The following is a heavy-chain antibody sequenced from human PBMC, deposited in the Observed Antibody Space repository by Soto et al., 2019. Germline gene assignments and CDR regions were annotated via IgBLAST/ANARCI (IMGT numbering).Heavy chain of an antibody. CDR2: IGTAGDT. CDR3: AKSQEIGTHFFDS. V-gene: IGHV3-13*01. J-gene: IGHJ4*02. D-gene: IGHD6-13*01. Sequence: GGSLRLSCEASGFTFSCFDMHWVRQPTGKGLEWVSSIGTAGDTYYAVSVKGRFTISRDNAKNSLSLQMNSLRAGDMAVYFCAKSQEIGTHFFDSWGQGTQVTVSS. CDR1: GFTFSCFD.